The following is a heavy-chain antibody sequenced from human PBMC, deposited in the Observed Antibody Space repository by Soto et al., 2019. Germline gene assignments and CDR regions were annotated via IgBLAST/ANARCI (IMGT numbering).Heavy chain of an antibody. CDR3: AKDVQYCSGGSCYDAFDI. D-gene: IGHD2-15*01. CDR2: ISYDGSNK. J-gene: IGHJ3*02. Sequence: VGSLRLSCAASGFTFSSYGMHWVRQAPGKGLEWVAVISYDGSNKYYADSVKGRFTISRDNSKNTLYLQMNSLRAEDTAVYYCAKDVQYCSGGSCYDAFDIWGQGTMVTVSS. CDR1: GFTFSSYG. V-gene: IGHV3-30*18.